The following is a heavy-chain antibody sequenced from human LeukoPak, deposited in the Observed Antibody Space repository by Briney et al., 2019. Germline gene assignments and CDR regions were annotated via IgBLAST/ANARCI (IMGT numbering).Heavy chain of an antibody. V-gene: IGHV1-8*01. D-gene: IGHD1-26*01. CDR3: ARALAWGGSSYSYYYMDV. CDR1: GYTLSDYD. CDR2: INPNSGNA. J-gene: IGHJ6*03. Sequence: GASVKVSCKASGYTLSDYDINWVRQATGQGLEWMGWINPNSGNAGYAQKFQGRVTMTRNTSISTAYMELSSLRSEDTAVYYCARALAWGGSSYSYYYMDVWDKGTTVTVSS.